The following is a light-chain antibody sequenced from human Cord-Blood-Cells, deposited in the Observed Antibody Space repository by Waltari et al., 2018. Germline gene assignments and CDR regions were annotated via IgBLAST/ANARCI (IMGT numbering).Light chain of an antibody. V-gene: IGKV4-1*01. Sequence: DIVMTQSPDSLAVSLGERATINCKSSQSVLYSSNNKNYLVWYQQKPGQPPKLLIYWASTREAGVPDRFSGSWSRTDFTLTISSLQAEDVAVYYCQQYYSTRTFGQGTKVEIK. CDR2: WAS. CDR1: QSVLYSSNNKNY. J-gene: IGKJ1*01. CDR3: QQYYSTRT.